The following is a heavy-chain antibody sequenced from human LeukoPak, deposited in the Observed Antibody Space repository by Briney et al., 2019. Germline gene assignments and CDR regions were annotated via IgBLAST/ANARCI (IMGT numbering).Heavy chain of an antibody. CDR3: ARDSKSVGTLDWFDP. V-gene: IGHV3-33*01. J-gene: IGHJ5*02. CDR1: GFTFSSYG. D-gene: IGHD1-7*01. Sequence: GGSLRLSCAASGFTFSSYGMHWVRQAPGKGLEWVAVIWYDGSNKYYADSVKGRFTISRDNSKNTLYLQMNSLRAEDTAVYYCARDSKSVGTLDWFDPWGQGTLVTVSS. CDR2: IWYDGSNK.